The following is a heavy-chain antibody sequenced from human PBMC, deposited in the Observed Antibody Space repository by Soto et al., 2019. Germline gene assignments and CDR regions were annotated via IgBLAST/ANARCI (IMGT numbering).Heavy chain of an antibody. D-gene: IGHD3-22*01. V-gene: IGHV3-30*18. CDR1: GFTFSSYG. CDR2: ISYDGSNK. Sequence: QVQLVESGGGVVQPGRSLRLSCAASGFTFSSYGMHWVRQAPGKGLEWVAVISYDGSNKYYADSVKGRFTISRDNSKNTLYLQMNSLIAEDTAVYYCAKDRTMIVVVNPLDYWGQGTLVTVSS. J-gene: IGHJ4*02. CDR3: AKDRTMIVVVNPLDY.